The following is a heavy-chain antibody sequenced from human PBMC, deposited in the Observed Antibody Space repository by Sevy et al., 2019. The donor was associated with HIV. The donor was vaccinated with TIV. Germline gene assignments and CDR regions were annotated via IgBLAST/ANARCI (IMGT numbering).Heavy chain of an antibody. J-gene: IGHJ4*02. V-gene: IGHV1-69*13. CDR3: ARDMTCGGDCYYFDN. D-gene: IGHD2-21*02. CDR1: GDTFRKYV. Sequence: ASVKVSCKASGDTFRKYVISGVRQAPGQGLEWMGGIIPVYGTTNYALKFQARFTFTVDASTSTVYMELSRLRSEDTAVYSCARDMTCGGDCYYFDNWGQGTLVTVSS. CDR2: IIPVYGTT.